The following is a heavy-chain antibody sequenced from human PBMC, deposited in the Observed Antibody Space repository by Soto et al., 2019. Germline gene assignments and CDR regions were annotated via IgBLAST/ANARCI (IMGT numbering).Heavy chain of an antibody. Sequence: QITLNESGPTLVKPTQTLTLTCTFSGFSLTTSGVGVGWIRQSPGKAPEWLALIYWDDDKRYSPSMKSRLSSLKDTSTHQLVLAMADLDPADTATYYCAHRILRMVFGLVTTAAVYFDFWGQGIPVAVSS. D-gene: IGHD3-3*01. V-gene: IGHV2-5*02. CDR2: IYWDDDK. J-gene: IGHJ4*02. CDR3: AHRILRMVFGLVTTAAVYFDF. CDR1: GFSLTTSGVG.